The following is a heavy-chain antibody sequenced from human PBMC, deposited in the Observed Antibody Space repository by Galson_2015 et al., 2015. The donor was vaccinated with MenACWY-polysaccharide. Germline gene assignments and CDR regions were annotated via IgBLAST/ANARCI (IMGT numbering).Heavy chain of an antibody. CDR1: GFTFSSYE. V-gene: IGHV3-48*03. D-gene: IGHD2-8*01. CDR3: ARNGYCTNGVCYRGWYFDL. CDR2: ISSSGSTI. J-gene: IGHJ2*01. Sequence: SLRLSCAASGFTFSSYEMNWVRQAPGKGLEWVSYISSSGSTIYYTDSVKGRFTISRDNAKNSLYLQMNSLRAEDTAVYYCARNGYCTNGVCYRGWYFDLWGRGTLVTVSS.